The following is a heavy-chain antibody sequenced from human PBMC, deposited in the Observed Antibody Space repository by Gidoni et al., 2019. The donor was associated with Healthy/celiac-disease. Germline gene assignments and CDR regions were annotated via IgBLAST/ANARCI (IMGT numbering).Heavy chain of an antibody. V-gene: IGHV3-23*01. CDR1: GFTFSSYA. CDR3: AEDLTVGATGMGVFDY. Sequence: EVQLLESGGGLVQPGGSLRLSCAASGFTFSSYAMSWVRQAPGKGLEWVSAISGSGVSAYYADSVKGRFTISRDNSKNTLYLQMNSLRAEDTAVYYCAEDLTVGATGMGVFDYWGQGTLVTVSS. CDR2: ISGSGVSA. J-gene: IGHJ4*02. D-gene: IGHD1-26*01.